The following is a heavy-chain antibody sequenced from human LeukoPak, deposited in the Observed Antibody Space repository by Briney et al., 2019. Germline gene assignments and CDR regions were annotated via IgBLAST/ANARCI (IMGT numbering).Heavy chain of an antibody. Sequence: SETLSLTCAVYGGSFSGYYWSWIRQPPGKGLEWIGEINHSGSTNYNPSLKSRVTISVDTSKNQFSLKLSSVTAADTAVCYCARVVRSWFDPWGQGTLVTVSS. J-gene: IGHJ5*02. D-gene: IGHD1-26*01. V-gene: IGHV4-34*01. CDR3: ARVVRSWFDP. CDR1: GGSFSGYY. CDR2: INHSGST.